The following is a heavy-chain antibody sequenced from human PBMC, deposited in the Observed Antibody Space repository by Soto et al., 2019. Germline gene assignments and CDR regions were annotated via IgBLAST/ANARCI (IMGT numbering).Heavy chain of an antibody. J-gene: IGHJ6*02. Sequence: GGSLRLSCAASGFTFSGYTMNWVRQIPGKGLEWVSYISSGSLSIYYADSVKGRFTVSRDNAKNSLFLQMNSLRDEDTAVYYCARGGSSSDNGMDVWGQGTTVTVSS. CDR1: GFTFSGYT. CDR3: ARGGSSSDNGMDV. D-gene: IGHD3-16*01. CDR2: ISSGSLSI. V-gene: IGHV3-48*02.